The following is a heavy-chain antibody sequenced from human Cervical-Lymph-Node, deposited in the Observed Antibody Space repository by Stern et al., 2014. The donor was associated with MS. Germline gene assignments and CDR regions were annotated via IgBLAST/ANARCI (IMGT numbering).Heavy chain of an antibody. CDR3: ARGLYYFDY. Sequence: QVQLVESGGGVVQPGGSLRLSCAASEFTFNAYAMHWVRQAPGKGLEWVAVIWVDGTTNSYADSVKGRFTISRDKSKNTLYLQLNSLRAEDTAVFYCARGLYYFDYWGRGTLVTVSS. V-gene: IGHV3-33*01. J-gene: IGHJ4*02. CDR2: IWVDGTTN. CDR1: EFTFNAYA.